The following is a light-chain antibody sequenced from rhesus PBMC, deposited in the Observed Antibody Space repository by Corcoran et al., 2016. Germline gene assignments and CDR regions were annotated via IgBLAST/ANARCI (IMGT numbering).Light chain of an antibody. CDR1: QGISNA. J-gene: IGKJ2*01. V-gene: IGKV1-33*01. CDR3: QPRNSSPHR. CDR2: AAS. Sequence: DIQMTQSPSSLSASVGDKVTITCRASQGISNALAWYQQKPGKAPRFLIYAASALQGGVPSRFSGNGSGTRCTRTNGHLQPEAFALFYCQPRNSSPHRFGQGTKVEI.